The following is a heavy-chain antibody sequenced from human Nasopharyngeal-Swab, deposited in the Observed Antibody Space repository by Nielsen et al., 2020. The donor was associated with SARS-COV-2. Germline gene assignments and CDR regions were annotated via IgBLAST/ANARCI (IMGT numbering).Heavy chain of an antibody. J-gene: IGHJ4*02. V-gene: IGHV3-30*03. CDR3: ARAHSGSYLSCFDY. CDR2: ISYDGSNK. D-gene: IGHD1-26*01. Sequence: WIRQSPGKGLEWVAVISYDGSNKYYADSVKGRFTISRDTSKNTLYLQMNSLRAEDTAIYYCARAHSGSYLSCFDYWGQGTLVTVSS.